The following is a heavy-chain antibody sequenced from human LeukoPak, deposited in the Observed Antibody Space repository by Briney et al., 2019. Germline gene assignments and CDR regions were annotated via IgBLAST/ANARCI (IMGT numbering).Heavy chain of an antibody. J-gene: IGHJ4*02. D-gene: IGHD2-15*01. Sequence: SETLSLTCTVSGGSISSSSYYWGWIRQPPGKGLEWIGSIYYSGSTYYNPSLKSRVTISVDTSKNQFSLKLSSVTAADTAVYYCARVQVVVAATFDYWGQGTLVTVSS. V-gene: IGHV4-39*07. CDR1: GGSISSSSYY. CDR3: ARVQVVVAATFDY. CDR2: IYYSGST.